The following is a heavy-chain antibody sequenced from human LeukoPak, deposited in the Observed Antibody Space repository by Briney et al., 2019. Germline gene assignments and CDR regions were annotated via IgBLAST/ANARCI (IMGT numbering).Heavy chain of an antibody. Sequence: GTSLRLSCAISGVTSNTYAMHWVRQAPGQGLEWVAAISFDGSNTYYADSVRGRFTIYRDNSKKMAYLQMGRLRPEDTAIYFCARAALSSGWKAGINHWGQGSRVTVSS. CDR1: GVTSNTYA. CDR3: ARAALSSGWKAGINH. V-gene: IGHV3-30*03. D-gene: IGHD6-19*01. CDR2: ISFDGSNT. J-gene: IGHJ5*02.